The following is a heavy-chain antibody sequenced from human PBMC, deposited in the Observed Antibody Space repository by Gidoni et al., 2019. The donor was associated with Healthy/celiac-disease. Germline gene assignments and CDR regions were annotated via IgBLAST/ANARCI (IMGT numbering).Heavy chain of an antibody. CDR3: ARGLVVHATVGAFDI. D-gene: IGHD2-15*01. V-gene: IGHV1-69*01. J-gene: IGHJ3*02. Sequence: GRVTITADESTSTAYMELSSLRSEDTAVYYCARGLVVHATVGAFDIWGQGTMVTVSS.